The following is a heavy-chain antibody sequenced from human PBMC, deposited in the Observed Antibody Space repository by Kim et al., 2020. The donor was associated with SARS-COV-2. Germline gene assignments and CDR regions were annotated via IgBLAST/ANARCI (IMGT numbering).Heavy chain of an antibody. CDR3: ARGSYYYDSSGYYYGSWTRPITKWFDP. V-gene: IGHV5-51*01. J-gene: IGHJ5*02. D-gene: IGHD3-22*01. Sequence: GESLKISCKGSGYSFTSYWIGWVRQMPGKGLEWMGIIYPGDSDTRYSPSFQGQVTISADKSISTAYLQWSSLKASDTAMYYCARGSYYYDSSGYYYGSWTRPITKWFDPWGQGTLVTVSS. CDR2: IYPGDSDT. CDR1: GYSFTSYW.